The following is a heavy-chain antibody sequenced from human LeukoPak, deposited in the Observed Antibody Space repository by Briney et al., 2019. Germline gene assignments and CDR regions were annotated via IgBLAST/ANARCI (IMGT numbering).Heavy chain of an antibody. D-gene: IGHD2-15*01. CDR3: ARRLGYCRGGSRYTPKDYYYGMDV. J-gene: IGHJ6*02. Sequence: GESLKISCQGSGYSFASYWIGWVRQMPGKGLEWMGIIYPDDSDTRYSPPFQGQVTISADKSTRTAYLQWSRLKASDTATYYCARRLGYCRGGSRYTPKDYYYGMDVWGQGTTVTVSS. CDR1: GYSFASYW. CDR2: IYPDDSDT. V-gene: IGHV5-51*01.